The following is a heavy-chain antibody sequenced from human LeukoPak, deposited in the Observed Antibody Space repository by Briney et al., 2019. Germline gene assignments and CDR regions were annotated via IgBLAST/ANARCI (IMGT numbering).Heavy chain of an antibody. CDR3: ARGLDIAVAFDY. Sequence: SETLSLTCTVSGGSISSYYWTWIRQPPGRGLEWIGYIYYSGSTIYNPSLKSRVTISVDTSKNQFSLKLSSVTAADTAVYYCARGLDIAVAFDYWGQGTLVTVSS. J-gene: IGHJ4*02. V-gene: IGHV4-59*01. D-gene: IGHD6-19*01. CDR1: GGSISSYY. CDR2: IYYSGST.